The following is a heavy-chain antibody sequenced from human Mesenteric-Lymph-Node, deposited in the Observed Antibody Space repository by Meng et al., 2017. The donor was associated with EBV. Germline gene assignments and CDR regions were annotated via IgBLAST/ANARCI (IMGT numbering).Heavy chain of an antibody. Sequence: QGQLQGSAPGLVRPPGTLSLTCFVAGGSISSSNWWSWVRQSPGKGLEWIGEIYHGGSTNYNPSLKSRVTMSVDKSQNQFSLKLTSVTAADRAIYYCARGEIVRGEWYFDLWGRGTLVTSPQ. CDR3: ARGEIVRGEWYFDL. CDR2: IYHGGST. CDR1: GGSISSSNW. V-gene: IGHV4-4*03. D-gene: IGHD1-26*01. J-gene: IGHJ2*01.